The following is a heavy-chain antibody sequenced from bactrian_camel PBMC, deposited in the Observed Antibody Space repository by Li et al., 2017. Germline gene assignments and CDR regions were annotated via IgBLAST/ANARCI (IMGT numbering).Heavy chain of an antibody. CDR3: AAGSEPSGVSWGMPARYES. D-gene: IGHD3*01. V-gene: IGHV3S1*01. CDR2: VFTGDGST. CDR1: GHTYNSDC. Sequence: QLVESGGGSVQAGGSLRLSCVASGHTYNSDCMGWFRQAPGKEREGVARVFTGDGSTDCAASVKGRFTISQDTAKKTVYLQMNRLEPQDTATYYCAAGSEPSGVSWGMPARYESWGQGTQVTVS. J-gene: IGHJ4*01.